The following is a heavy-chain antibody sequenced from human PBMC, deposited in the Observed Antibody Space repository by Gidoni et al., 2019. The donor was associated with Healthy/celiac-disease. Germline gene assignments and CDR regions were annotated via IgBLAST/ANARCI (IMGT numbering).Heavy chain of an antibody. V-gene: IGHV1-2*02. Sequence: MHWVRQAPGQGLEWMGWINPNSGGTNYAQKFQGRVTMTRDTSISTAYMELSRLRSDDTAVYYCARGGYPSVWGDYWGQGTLVTVSS. CDR2: INPNSGGT. D-gene: IGHD3-22*01. CDR3: ARGGYPSVWGDY. J-gene: IGHJ4*02.